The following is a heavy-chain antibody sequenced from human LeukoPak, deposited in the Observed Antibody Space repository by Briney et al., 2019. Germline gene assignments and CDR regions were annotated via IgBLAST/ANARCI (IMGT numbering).Heavy chain of an antibody. J-gene: IGHJ4*02. D-gene: IGHD2-21*01. CDR1: GFTFSNAW. Sequence: GVSLRLSCAASGFTFSNAWMNWVRQAPEKGLEFVSGIYENGGTTYYADSVKGRFSISRDNSKNTLYLQMDSLRGEDTAVYYCAKDFRIGYSAYFDYWGQGALVTVSS. V-gene: IGHV3-23*01. CDR3: AKDFRIGYSAYFDY. CDR2: IYENGGTT.